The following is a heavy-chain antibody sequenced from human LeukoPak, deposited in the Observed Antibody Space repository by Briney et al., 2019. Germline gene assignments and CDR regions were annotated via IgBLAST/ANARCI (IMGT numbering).Heavy chain of an antibody. CDR3: ARVRDVYNHVFEN. CDR2: IAAGGGGI. Sequence: GGSLRLSCAASGFTFDTYALTWVRQAPGKGLEWVSVIAAGGGGIQYAESVKGRFIISRDNSKKTLYLQMNNLRADDTAMYYCARVRDVYNHVFENWGQGTLVTVS. CDR1: GFTFDTYA. V-gene: IGHV3-23*01. D-gene: IGHD5-24*01. J-gene: IGHJ4*02.